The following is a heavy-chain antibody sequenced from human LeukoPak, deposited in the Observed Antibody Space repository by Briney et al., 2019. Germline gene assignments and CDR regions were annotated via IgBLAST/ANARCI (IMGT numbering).Heavy chain of an antibody. CDR3: ARENYYDSSGLYWFDH. CDR2: ISAYNGNT. V-gene: IGHV1-18*01. CDR1: GYTFTSYG. D-gene: IGHD3-22*01. J-gene: IGHJ5*02. Sequence: ASVKVSCKASGYTFTSYGISWVRQAPGQGLEWMGWISAYNGNTNYAQKLQGRVTMTTDTSTSTAYMELRSLRSDDTAVYYCARENYYDSSGLYWFDHWGQGTLVTVSS.